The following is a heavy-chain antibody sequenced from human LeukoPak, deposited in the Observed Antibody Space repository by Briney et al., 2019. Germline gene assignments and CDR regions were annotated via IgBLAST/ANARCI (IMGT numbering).Heavy chain of an antibody. J-gene: IGHJ3*02. CDR1: GGTFSSYA. V-gene: IGHV1-69*05. CDR2: IIPIFGTA. CDR3: ATESPSPRAFDI. Sequence: SVKVSCKASGGTFSSYAISWVRQAPGQGLEWMGRIIPIFGTANYAQKFQGRVTITTDESTSTAYMELSSLRSEDTAVYYCATESPSPRAFDIWGQGTMVTVSS.